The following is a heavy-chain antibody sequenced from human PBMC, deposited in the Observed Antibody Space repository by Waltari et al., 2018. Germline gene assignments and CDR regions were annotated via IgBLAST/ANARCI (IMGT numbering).Heavy chain of an antibody. V-gene: IGHV1-69*08. Sequence: QVQLVQSGAEVKKPGASVKVSCKASGGTFSSYAISWVRQAPGQGLEWMGRSIPVIGTANSAQNFQGRATITADTSTDTAYMELSSLRSEDTAVYYCATGGIVVHDYWGQGTLVTVSS. J-gene: IGHJ4*02. CDR3: ATGGIVVHDY. CDR2: SIPVIGTA. D-gene: IGHD2-15*01. CDR1: GGTFSSYA.